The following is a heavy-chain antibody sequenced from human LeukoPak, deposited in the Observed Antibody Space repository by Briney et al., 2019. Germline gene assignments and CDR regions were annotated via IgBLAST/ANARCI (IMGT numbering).Heavy chain of an antibody. J-gene: IGHJ4*02. D-gene: IGHD4-17*01. CDR1: GGSVSSGGYS. V-gene: IGHV4-30-2*01. CDR2: IYHSGST. Sequence: SETLSLTCAVSGGSVSSGGYSWSWVRQPPGKGLEWIGYIYHSGSTYYNPSLKSRVTISVDRSKNQFSLKPSSVTAADTAVYYCARGGGRTSDYGDLFDYWGQGTLVTVSS. CDR3: ARGGGRTSDYGDLFDY.